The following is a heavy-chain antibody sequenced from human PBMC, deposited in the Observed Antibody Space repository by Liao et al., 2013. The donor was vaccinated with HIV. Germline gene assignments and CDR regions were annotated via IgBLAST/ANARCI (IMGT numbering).Heavy chain of an antibody. CDR3: ARASLEGYYSHSYYYMDV. V-gene: IGHV4-30-4*08. CDR1: GGSMSSGDYY. CDR2: IYESGFT. J-gene: IGHJ6*03. D-gene: IGHD1-26*01. Sequence: QVQLQVSSPGLVKPSQTLSLTCTVSGGSMSSGDYYWSWIRQAPGKGLEWIGYIYESGFTDYNPSLKSRLTISEDTSKDQFSLRLTSVTAADTAVYYCARASLEGYYSHSYYYMDVWGRGTTVTVSS.